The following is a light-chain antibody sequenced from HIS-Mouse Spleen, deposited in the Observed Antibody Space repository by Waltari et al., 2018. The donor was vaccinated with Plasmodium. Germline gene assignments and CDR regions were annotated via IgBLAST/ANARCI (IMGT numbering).Light chain of an antibody. CDR1: QSVSSY. CDR3: QQRSNWPIT. J-gene: IGKJ5*01. V-gene: IGKV3-11*01. Sequence: EIVLTQSPATLTMSPGERAMLSCRTSQSVSSYLAWYQQKPGQAPRLLIYDASNRATGIPARFSGSGSGTDFTLTISSLEPEDFAVYYCQQRSNWPITFGQGTRLEIK. CDR2: DAS.